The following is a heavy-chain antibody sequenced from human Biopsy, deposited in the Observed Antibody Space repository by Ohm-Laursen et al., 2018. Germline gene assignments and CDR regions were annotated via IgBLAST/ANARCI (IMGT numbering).Heavy chain of an antibody. CDR3: ARDRRTANYGMDV. D-gene: IGHD5-18*01. CDR2: IWFDGSNQ. V-gene: IGHV3-33*01. J-gene: IGHJ6*02. Sequence: SLSLSCTASGFTFTNYGMHWGRQAPGKGLGWVAVIWFDGSNQFYADSVKGRFTISRDNSKDTLYLQMHSLRAEDTAFYYCARDRRTANYGMDVWGQGTTVTVSS. CDR1: GFTFTNYG.